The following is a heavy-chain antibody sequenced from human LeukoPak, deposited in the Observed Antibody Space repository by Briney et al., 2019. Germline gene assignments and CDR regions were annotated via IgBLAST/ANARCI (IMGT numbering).Heavy chain of an antibody. D-gene: IGHD2-2*01. CDR1: GGSIMSYY. J-gene: IGHJ2*01. V-gene: IGHV4-4*07. CDR3: ARRATSSNWYFDL. CDR2: IHTSGST. Sequence: SETLSLTCTVSGGSIMSYYWSWIRQPAGKGLDWIGRIHTSGSTSYNPSLKSRVTMSVDTSKNQLSLNLTSVTAADTAVYFYARRATSSNWYFDLWGRGTLVTVSS.